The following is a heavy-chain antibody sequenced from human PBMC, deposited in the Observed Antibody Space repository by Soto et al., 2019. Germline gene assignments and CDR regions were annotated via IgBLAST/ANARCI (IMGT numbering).Heavy chain of an antibody. Sequence: PSETLSLTCAVYGGSFSGYYWSWIRQPPGKGLEWIGEINHSGSTNYNPSLKSRVTISVDTSKNQFSLKLSSVTAADTAVYYCARESYYHRRFDPWGQGTLVTVSS. CDR2: INHSGST. CDR1: GGSFSGYY. D-gene: IGHD3-3*02. J-gene: IGHJ5*02. CDR3: ARESYYHRRFDP. V-gene: IGHV4-34*01.